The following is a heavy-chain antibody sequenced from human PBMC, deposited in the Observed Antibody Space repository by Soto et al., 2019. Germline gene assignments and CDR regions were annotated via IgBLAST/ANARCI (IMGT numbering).Heavy chain of an antibody. D-gene: IGHD6-13*01. Sequence: PGGSLRLSCASSGFTFISYAMSWVRQAPGKGLEWVSAISGSGGSTYYADSVKGRFTISRGNSKNTLYLQMNSLRAEDTAVYYCAKFRSIAAAGSPYYYYGMDVWGQGTTVTV. CDR2: ISGSGGST. J-gene: IGHJ6*02. CDR3: AKFRSIAAAGSPYYYYGMDV. V-gene: IGHV3-23*01. CDR1: GFTFISYA.